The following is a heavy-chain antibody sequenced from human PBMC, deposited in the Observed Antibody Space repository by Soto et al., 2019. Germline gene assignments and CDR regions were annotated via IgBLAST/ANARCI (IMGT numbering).Heavy chain of an antibody. D-gene: IGHD2-2*01. V-gene: IGHV3-73*01. Sequence: GGSLRLSCAASGFTFSGSAMHWVRQASGKGLEWVGRIRSKANSYATAYAASVKGRFTISRDDSKNTAYLQMNSLKTEDTAVYYCTRHGDRVVPAAIGEGMDVWGQGTTVTVSS. CDR2: IRSKANSYAT. CDR3: TRHGDRVVPAAIGEGMDV. J-gene: IGHJ6*02. CDR1: GFTFSGSA.